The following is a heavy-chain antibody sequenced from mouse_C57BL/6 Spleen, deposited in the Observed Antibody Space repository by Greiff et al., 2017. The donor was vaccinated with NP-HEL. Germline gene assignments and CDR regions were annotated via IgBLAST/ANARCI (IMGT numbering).Heavy chain of an antibody. J-gene: IGHJ2*01. Sequence: EVMLVESGGGLVKPGGSLKLSCAASGFTFSDYGMHWVRQAPEKGLEWVAYISSGSSTIYYADTVKGRFTISRDNAKNTLFLQMTSLRSEDTATYYCAKLQFDYWGQGTTLTVSS. V-gene: IGHV5-17*01. D-gene: IGHD1-1*01. CDR1: GFTFSDYG. CDR3: AKLQFDY. CDR2: ISSGSSTI.